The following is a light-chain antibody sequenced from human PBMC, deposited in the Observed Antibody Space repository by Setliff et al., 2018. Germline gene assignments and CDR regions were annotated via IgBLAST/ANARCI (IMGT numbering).Light chain of an antibody. CDR3: CSYAGSYPYV. CDR2: DVS. CDR1: SSDIGGSDY. V-gene: IGLV2-11*01. J-gene: IGLJ1*01. Sequence: QSALAQPASVSGSPGQSITISCTGTSSDIGGSDYVSWYQQYPGKAPKLMIYDVSKRPSGVPDRFSGSKSGNTASLTISGLQAEDEADYYCCSYAGSYPYVFGTGTKVTVL.